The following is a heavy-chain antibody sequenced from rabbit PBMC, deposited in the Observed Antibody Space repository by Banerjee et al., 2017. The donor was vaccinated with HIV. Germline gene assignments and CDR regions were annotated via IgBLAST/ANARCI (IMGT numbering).Heavy chain of an antibody. CDR3: VRVVAGVYFNL. CDR2: IDPVFGST. D-gene: IGHD4-1*01. Sequence: QSLEESGGDLVKPGASLTLTCTASGFDFSSYGVSWVRQAPGKGLEWIGYIDPVFGSTFYADWVNGRFTISSHNAQNTLYLQLNSLTAADTATYFCVRVVAGVYFNLWGPGTLVTVS. J-gene: IGHJ4*01. V-gene: IGHV1S7*01. CDR1: GFDFSSYG.